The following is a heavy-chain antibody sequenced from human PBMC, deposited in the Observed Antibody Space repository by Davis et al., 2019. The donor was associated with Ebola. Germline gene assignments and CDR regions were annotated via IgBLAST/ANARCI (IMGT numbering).Heavy chain of an antibody. CDR1: GYTFTSYG. V-gene: IGHV1-18*01. Sequence: AASVKVSCKASGYTFTSYGISWVRQAPGQGLEWMGWISAYNGNTNYAQKLQGRVTMTTDTSTSTAYMELRGLRSDDTAVYYCARLGRHYYYGMDVWGQGTTVTVSS. J-gene: IGHJ6*02. CDR2: ISAYNGNT. CDR3: ARLGRHYYYGMDV.